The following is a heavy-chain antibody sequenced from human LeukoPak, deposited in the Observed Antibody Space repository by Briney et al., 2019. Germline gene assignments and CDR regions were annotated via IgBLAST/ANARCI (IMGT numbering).Heavy chain of an antibody. CDR2: ISYDGSNK. CDR1: GFTFSSYG. V-gene: IGHV3-30*18. D-gene: IGHD1-20*01. J-gene: IGHJ4*02. Sequence: PGGSLGLSCAASGFTFSSYGMHWVRQAPGKGLEWVAVISYDGSNKYYADSVKGRFTISRDNSKNTLYLQMNSLRAEDTAVYYCAKDITGAFDYWGQGTLVTVSS. CDR3: AKDITGAFDY.